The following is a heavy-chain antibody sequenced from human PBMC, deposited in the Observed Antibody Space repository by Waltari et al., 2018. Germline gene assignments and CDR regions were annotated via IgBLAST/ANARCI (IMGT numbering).Heavy chain of an antibody. CDR1: GFPFSHFW. J-gene: IGHJ4*02. CDR3: SVSLNY. CDR2: IRQDGSES. Sequence: EVQLVESGGGLVLPGGSLRLSCDASGFPFSHFWLDGVRQEPGKGLEWVANIRQDGSESHYVDSVKGRFTISRDNAQNVLYLQMNSLRAGDTAVYYCSVSLNYWGQGTLVTVSS. V-gene: IGHV3-7*01.